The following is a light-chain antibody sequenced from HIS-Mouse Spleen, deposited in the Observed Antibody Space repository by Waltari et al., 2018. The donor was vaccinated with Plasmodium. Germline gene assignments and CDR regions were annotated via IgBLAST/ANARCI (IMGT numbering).Light chain of an antibody. CDR3: QQYYSTPLT. CDR1: PSVLYRSNNKNY. J-gene: IGKJ4*01. CDR2: WAS. Sequence: DIVMTQSPDSLAVSLGARATINCKSSPSVLYRSNNKNYLAWYQQKPGQPPKLLIYWASTRESGVPDRFSGSGSGTDFTLTISSLQAEDVAVYYCQQYYSTPLTFGGGTKVEIK. V-gene: IGKV4-1*01.